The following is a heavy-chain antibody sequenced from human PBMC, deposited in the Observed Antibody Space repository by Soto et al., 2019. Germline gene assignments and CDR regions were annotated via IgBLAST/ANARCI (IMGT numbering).Heavy chain of an antibody. CDR3: ARHIVVVTAIAFDP. Sequence: ASVKVSCKASGYTFTSYGISWVRQAPGQGLEWMGWISAYNGNTNYAQKLQGRVTMTTDASTSTAYMELRSLRSDDTAVYYCARHIVVVTAIAFDPWGQGTLVTVSS. V-gene: IGHV1-18*01. CDR2: ISAYNGNT. J-gene: IGHJ5*02. CDR1: GYTFTSYG. D-gene: IGHD2-21*02.